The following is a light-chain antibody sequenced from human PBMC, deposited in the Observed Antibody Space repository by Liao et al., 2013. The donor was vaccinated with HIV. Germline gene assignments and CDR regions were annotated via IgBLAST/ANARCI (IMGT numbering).Light chain of an antibody. CDR1: NIGSKS. V-gene: IGLV3-21*04. Sequence: SYELTQPPSVSVAPGETARITCGGNNIGSKSVHWYQQKPGQSPVLVIYQDSKRPSGIPERFSGSNSGNTATLTISRVEAGDEADYYCQVWDSSSDPLYVFGTGTKVTVL. J-gene: IGLJ1*01. CDR2: QDS. CDR3: QVWDSSSDPLYV.